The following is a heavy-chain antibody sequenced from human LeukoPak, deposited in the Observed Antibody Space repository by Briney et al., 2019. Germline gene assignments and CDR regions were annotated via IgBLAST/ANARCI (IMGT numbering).Heavy chain of an antibody. D-gene: IGHD5-18*01. Sequence: SETLSLTCAVSGYSISSGYYWGWIRPPPGKGREWIGTIYHNGNTYYNPSLKRRVTISVDTSKNQFSLKLSSVTAADTAVYYCARVRYNYGDSDYWGQGTLVTVSS. CDR3: ARVRYNYGDSDY. CDR1: GYSISSGYY. CDR2: IYHNGNT. V-gene: IGHV4-38-2*01. J-gene: IGHJ4*02.